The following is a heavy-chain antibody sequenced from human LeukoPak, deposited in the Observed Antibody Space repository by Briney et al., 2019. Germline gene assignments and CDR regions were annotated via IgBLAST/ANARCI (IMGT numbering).Heavy chain of an antibody. Sequence: PSETLSLTCAVYGGSFSGYYWSWIRQPPGKGLEWIGEINHSGSTNYNPSLKSRVTISVDTSKNQFSLKLSSVTAADTAVYYCARDKVYYYGSGSYKRSYYYYGMDVWGQGTTVTVSS. CDR3: ARDKVYYYGSGSYKRSYYYYGMDV. CDR1: GGSFSGYY. CDR2: INHSGST. J-gene: IGHJ6*02. V-gene: IGHV4-34*01. D-gene: IGHD3-10*01.